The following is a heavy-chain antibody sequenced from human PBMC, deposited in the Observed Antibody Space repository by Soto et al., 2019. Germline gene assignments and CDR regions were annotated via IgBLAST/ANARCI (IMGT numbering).Heavy chain of an antibody. CDR2: IDPSDSYT. J-gene: IGHJ4*02. CDR1: GYSFTSYW. V-gene: IGHV5-10-1*01. D-gene: IGHD6-13*01. CDR3: ARLQAAAGDNDLTFDY. Sequence: EVQLVQSGAEVKKPGESLRISIKGSGYSFTSYWINWVRQMPGKGLEWMGRIDPSDSYTNYSPSFQGHVTISADKTISTAYLQWSSLKASDSAMYYCARLQAAAGDNDLTFDYWGQGTLVTVSS.